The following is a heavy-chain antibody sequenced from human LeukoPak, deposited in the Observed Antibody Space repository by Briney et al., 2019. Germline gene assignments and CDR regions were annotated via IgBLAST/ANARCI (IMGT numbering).Heavy chain of an antibody. D-gene: IGHD1-1*01. J-gene: IGHJ4*02. CDR3: ARVAKERVGGVYYFDY. V-gene: IGHV3-13*01. CDR1: GFTFNNYG. CDR2: IGTAGDT. Sequence: GGSLRLSCAASGFTFNNYGMSWVRQAPGKGLEWVSAIGTAGDTYYTGSVEGRFTISRENAKNSLYLQMNSLRVGDTAVYYCARVAKERVGGVYYFDYWGQGTLVTVSS.